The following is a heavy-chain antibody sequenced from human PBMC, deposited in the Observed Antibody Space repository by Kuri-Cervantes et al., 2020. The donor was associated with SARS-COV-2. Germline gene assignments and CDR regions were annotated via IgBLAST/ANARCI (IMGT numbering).Heavy chain of an antibody. CDR1: EGSMRAHY. J-gene: IGHJ4*02. D-gene: IGHD3-3*01. CDR3: ARGRRINDFWSGFALWEPKYYFDY. V-gene: IGHV4-4*07. CDR2: VYISGST. Sequence: SEPLSLTCSVSEGSMRAHYYSWIRQTAAMGLEWIGRVYISGSTNYNPSLKSRVTISVDTSKNQFSLKLSSVTAADTAVYYCARGRRINDFWSGFALWEPKYYFDYWGQGTLVTVSS.